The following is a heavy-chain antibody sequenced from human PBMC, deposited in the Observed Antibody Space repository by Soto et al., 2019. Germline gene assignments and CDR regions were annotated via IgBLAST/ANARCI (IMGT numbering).Heavy chain of an antibody. J-gene: IGHJ6*02. CDR3: ARGRVILCEVNGMDV. Sequence: EVQLVESGGGLVQPGGSLRLSCAASGFTFSSYEMNWVRQAPGKGLEWVSYISSSGSTIYYADSVKGRFTISRDNAKNSLYLQMKSLRAEDTAVYYCARGRVILCEVNGMDVWGQGTTVTVSS. CDR1: GFTFSSYE. V-gene: IGHV3-48*03. CDR2: ISSSGSTI. D-gene: IGHD2-21*01.